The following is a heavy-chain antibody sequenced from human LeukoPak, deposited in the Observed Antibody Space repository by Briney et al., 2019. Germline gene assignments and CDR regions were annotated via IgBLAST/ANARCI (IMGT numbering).Heavy chain of an antibody. J-gene: IGHJ4*02. Sequence: GESLNISCKGSGYSFTSYWIGWVRQMPGKGLEWMGIIYPGDSDTRSSPSFQGQVTISADKSISTAYLQWSSLKASDTAMYYCARARAMATIYFDYWGQGTLVTVSS. D-gene: IGHD5-24*01. V-gene: IGHV5-51*01. CDR1: GYSFTSYW. CDR3: ARARAMATIYFDY. CDR2: IYPGDSDT.